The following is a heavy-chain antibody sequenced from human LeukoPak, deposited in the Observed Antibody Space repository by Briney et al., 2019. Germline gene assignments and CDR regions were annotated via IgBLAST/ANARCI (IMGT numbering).Heavy chain of an antibody. CDR3: ARDLDGAPDY. V-gene: IGHV4-39*02. Sequence: PSETLSLTCTVSGGSIRSSYYYWGWIRQPPGKGLEWIGSIYDSGSTYYNPSLKSRVTISVDTSKNQFSLKLSSVTAADTAVYYCARDLDGAPDYWGQGTLVTVSS. CDR2: IYDSGST. J-gene: IGHJ4*02. D-gene: IGHD4-17*01. CDR1: GGSIRSSYYY.